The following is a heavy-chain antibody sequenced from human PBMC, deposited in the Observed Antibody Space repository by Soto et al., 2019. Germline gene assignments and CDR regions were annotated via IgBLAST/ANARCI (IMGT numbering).Heavy chain of an antibody. CDR2: INHSGST. J-gene: IGHJ4*02. CDR3: ARERSIRYYFDY. Sequence: SETLSLTCAVYGGSFSGYYWSWIRQPPGKGLEWIGEINHSGSTNYNPSLKSRVTISVDTSKNQFSLKLSSVTAADTAVYYCARERSIRYYFDYWGQGTLVTVSS. D-gene: IGHD1-20*01. V-gene: IGHV4-34*01. CDR1: GGSFSGYY.